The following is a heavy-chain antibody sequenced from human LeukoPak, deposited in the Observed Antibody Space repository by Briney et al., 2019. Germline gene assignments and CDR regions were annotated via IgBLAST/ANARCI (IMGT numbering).Heavy chain of an antibody. CDR2: MNPNSGNT. CDR3: ARVLATGTTRFDY. CDR1: GYTFTSYD. V-gene: IGHV1-8*03. J-gene: IGHJ4*02. D-gene: IGHD1-1*01. Sequence: ASVKVSCKASGYTFTSYDINWVRQATGQGLEWMGWMNPNSGNTGYAQKFQGRVTITRNTSISTAYMELSSLRSDDTAVYYCARVLATGTTRFDYWGQGTLVTVSS.